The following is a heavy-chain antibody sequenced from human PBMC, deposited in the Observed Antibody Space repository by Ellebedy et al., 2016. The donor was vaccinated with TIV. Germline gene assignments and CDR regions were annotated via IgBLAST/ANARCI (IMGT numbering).Heavy chain of an antibody. Sequence: ASVKVSCKASGYTFTSYYMHWVRQAPGQGLEWMGIINPSGGSTSYAQKLQGRVTMTRDTSISTAYMELSRLRSDDTAVYYCARFFVQSEQWLVRAFDIWGQGTMVTVSS. J-gene: IGHJ3*02. V-gene: IGHV1-46*04. D-gene: IGHD6-19*01. CDR2: INPSGGST. CDR1: GYTFTSYY. CDR3: ARFFVQSEQWLVRAFDI.